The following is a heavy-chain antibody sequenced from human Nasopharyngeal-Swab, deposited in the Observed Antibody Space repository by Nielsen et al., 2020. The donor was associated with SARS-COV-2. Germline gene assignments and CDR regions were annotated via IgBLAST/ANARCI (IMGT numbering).Heavy chain of an antibody. CDR2: ISADGDKP. D-gene: IGHD6-19*01. J-gene: IGHJ6*02. CDR3: AKDSVAMAGGHHYYYDMEV. Sequence: GESLKISCAASGFTFDHYAMHWVRQAPGKGREWVCGISADGDKPYCADSVKGRLFISRDNGKRSLYLQMNSLGSEDTALYYCAKDSVAMAGGHHYYYDMEVWGQGTTVTVSS. V-gene: IGHV3-43*02. CDR1: GFTFDHYA.